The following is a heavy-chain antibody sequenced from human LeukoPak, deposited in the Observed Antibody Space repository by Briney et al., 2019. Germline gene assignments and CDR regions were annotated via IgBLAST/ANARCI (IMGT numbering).Heavy chain of an antibody. CDR3: ARLAAGRAFDI. J-gene: IGHJ3*02. V-gene: IGHV4-34*01. Sequence: PSETLSLTCAVYGGSFSGYYWSWIRLPPGKGLEWNGEINHSGSTNYNPSLKSRVTISVDTSKNQFSLKLSSVTAADTAVYYCARLAAGRAFDIWGQGTMVTVSS. CDR1: GGSFSGYY. D-gene: IGHD6-13*01. CDR2: INHSGST.